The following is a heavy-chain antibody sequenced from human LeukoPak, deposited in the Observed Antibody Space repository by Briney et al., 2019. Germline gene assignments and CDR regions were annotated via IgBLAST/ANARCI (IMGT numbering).Heavy chain of an antibody. CDR3: VRGHAWSNYD. CDR1: GFTFSDYY. J-gene: IGHJ4*02. CDR2: ISSSGSTI. V-gene: IGHV3-11*04. Sequence: PGGSLRLSCAASGFTFSDYYMSWIRQAPGKGLEWFSYISSSGSTIYYADSVKGRFTISRDNAKNSLYLQMNSLRAEDTALYHCVRGHAWSNYDWGRGIQVTVSS. D-gene: IGHD4-11*01.